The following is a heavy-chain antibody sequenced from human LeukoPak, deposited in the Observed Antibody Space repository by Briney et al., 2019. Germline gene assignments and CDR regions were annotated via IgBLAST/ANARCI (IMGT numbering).Heavy chain of an antibody. CDR2: INPNSGDT. J-gene: IGHJ4*02. CDR1: GYTFTGYF. CDR3: AKVDGDYAGLDY. Sequence: ASVKVSCKASGYTFTGYFLHWVRRAPGQGFEWMGWINPNSGDTSYTQTFQGRVTMTRDTSISTAYMELSSLRSDDTAVYYCAKVDGDYAGLDYWGQGTLVTVSS. D-gene: IGHD4-17*01. V-gene: IGHV1-2*02.